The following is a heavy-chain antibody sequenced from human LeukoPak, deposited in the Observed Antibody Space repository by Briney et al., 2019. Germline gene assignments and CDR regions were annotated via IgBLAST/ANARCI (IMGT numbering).Heavy chain of an antibody. CDR3: ARVNMVRGSPQFDY. Sequence: QPGGSLRLSCAVSGFTSSSYWMSWVRQAPGKGLEWVAVISYDGSNKYYADSVKGRFTISRDNSKNTLYLQMNSLRAEDTAVYYCARVNMVRGSPQFDYWGQGTLVTVSS. CDR1: GFTSSSYW. CDR2: ISYDGSNK. V-gene: IGHV3-30*03. J-gene: IGHJ4*02. D-gene: IGHD3-10*01.